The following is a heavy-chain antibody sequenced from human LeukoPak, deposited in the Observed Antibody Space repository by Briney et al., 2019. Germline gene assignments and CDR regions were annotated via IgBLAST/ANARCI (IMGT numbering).Heavy chain of an antibody. D-gene: IGHD3-10*01. CDR2: ISGNGDNT. CDR1: GFTFDNYA. V-gene: IGHV3-23*01. Sequence: GGSLRLSCAASGFTFDNYAMNWVRQAPGKGLEWVSTISGNGDNTYYADSVKGRFTISRDNSKNTLYLQMNSLRVEDTAVYYCAKILGSGSYYYFDYWGQGTLVTVSS. J-gene: IGHJ4*02. CDR3: AKILGSGSYYYFDY.